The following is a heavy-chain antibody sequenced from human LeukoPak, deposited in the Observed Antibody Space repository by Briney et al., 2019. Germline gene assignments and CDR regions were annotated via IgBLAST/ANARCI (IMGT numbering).Heavy chain of an antibody. CDR3: ARVSSSGWSNYYYYGMDV. D-gene: IGHD6-19*01. Sequence: ASVKVSCKASGGTFSSYAISWVRQAPGQGLEWMGRIIPILGIANYAQKFQGRVTITADKSTSTAYMELSSLRSEDTAVYYCARVSSSGWSNYYYYGMDVWGQGTTVTASS. CDR2: IIPILGIA. V-gene: IGHV1-69*04. CDR1: GGTFSSYA. J-gene: IGHJ6*02.